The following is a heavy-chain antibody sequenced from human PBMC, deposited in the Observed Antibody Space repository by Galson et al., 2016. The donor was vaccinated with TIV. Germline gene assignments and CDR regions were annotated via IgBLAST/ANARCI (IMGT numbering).Heavy chain of an antibody. CDR3: AKAPGVSSPSWGLYDYHYHLDV. J-gene: IGHJ6*02. V-gene: IGHV4-59*01. D-gene: IGHD2-2*01. CDR1: GDSINNYY. CDR2: VSYSGTT. Sequence: ETLSLTCPVSGDSINNYYWNWIRQPPGEGLDWIGSVSYSGTTDYNPSLRSRVTISVGKSKNQFSLKLRSLTAADTAVYYCAKAPGVSSPSWGLYDYHYHLDVWGQGTSVTVSS.